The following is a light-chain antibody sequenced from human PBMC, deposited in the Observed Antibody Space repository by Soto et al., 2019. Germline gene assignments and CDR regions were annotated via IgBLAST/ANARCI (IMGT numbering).Light chain of an antibody. V-gene: IGLV2-14*03. CDR3: RSYKSDSTYV. CDR2: DVS. Sequence: QSVLTQPASVSGSPGESISISCTGTSSDVGGYNYVSWYQQHPGTAPKLMIHDVSNRPSGVSYRFSGSKSGNTASLTISGLQAEDEDDYYFRSYKSDSTYVFGTGTKVPV. J-gene: IGLJ1*01. CDR1: SSDVGGYNY.